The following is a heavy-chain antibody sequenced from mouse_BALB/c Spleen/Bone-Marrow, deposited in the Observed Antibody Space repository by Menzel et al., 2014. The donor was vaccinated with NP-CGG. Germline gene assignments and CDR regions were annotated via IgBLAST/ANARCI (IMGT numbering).Heavy chain of an antibody. Sequence: EVKLVESGGGLVQPGGSRKLSCAASGFTFRSLGMHWARQAPEKGLEWVAYISGGTSTIYYADTVKGRFTISRDNPNNTLFLQMTSLRPEDTAMYYCVRGGYYVPSYFDSWGQGTTLTVSS. CDR2: ISGGTSTI. CDR3: VRGGYYVPSYFDS. D-gene: IGHD2-3*01. J-gene: IGHJ2*01. V-gene: IGHV5-17*02. CDR1: GFTFRSLG.